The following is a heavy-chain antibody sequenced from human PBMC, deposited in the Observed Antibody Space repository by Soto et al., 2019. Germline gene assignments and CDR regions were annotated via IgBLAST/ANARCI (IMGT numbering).Heavy chain of an antibody. Sequence: GESLKISCKGSGYSFTSYWIGWVRQMPGKGLEWMGIIYPGDSDTRYSPSFQGQVTISADKSISTAYLQWSSLKASDTAMYYCARAAATGGYYYYGMDVWGQGTTVTVSS. D-gene: IGHD2-15*01. CDR1: GYSFTSYW. J-gene: IGHJ6*02. CDR3: ARAAATGGYYYYGMDV. CDR2: IYPGDSDT. V-gene: IGHV5-51*01.